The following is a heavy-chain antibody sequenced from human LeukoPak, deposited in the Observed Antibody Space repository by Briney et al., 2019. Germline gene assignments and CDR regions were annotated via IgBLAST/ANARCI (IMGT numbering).Heavy chain of an antibody. CDR1: GGTFSSYA. V-gene: IGHV1-69*13. CDR3: ARCSLDIVVVANWFDH. Sequence: SVKVSCKASGGTFSSYAISWVRQAPGQGLEWMGGIIPIFGTANYAQKFQGRVTITADESTSTAYMELSSLRSEDADVYYCARCSLDIVVVANWFDHWGQGTLVTVSS. D-gene: IGHD2-2*03. CDR2: IIPIFGTA. J-gene: IGHJ5*02.